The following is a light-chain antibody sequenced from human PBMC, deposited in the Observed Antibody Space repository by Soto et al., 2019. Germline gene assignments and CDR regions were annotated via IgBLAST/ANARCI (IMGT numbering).Light chain of an antibody. Sequence: QSVLTQPPSASGTPGQRVTISCSGSSSNIGSNTVNWYQQLPGTAPKLLIYSNNQRPSGVPDRFSGSKSGPSASLAISGLQSEDKADYYCAAWDDSLNGHVVFGGGTK. CDR2: SNN. CDR1: SSNIGSNT. V-gene: IGLV1-44*01. J-gene: IGLJ2*01. CDR3: AAWDDSLNGHVV.